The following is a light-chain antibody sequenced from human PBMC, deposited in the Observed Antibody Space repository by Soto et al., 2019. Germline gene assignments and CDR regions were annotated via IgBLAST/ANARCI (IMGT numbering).Light chain of an antibody. J-gene: IGKJ4*01. Sequence: DIQMTQSPSTLSASVGDRVTITCRASQSIGTWLAWYQQKPGKAPKLLIYKASSLEGGVPSRFSGSGSGTEFNITISSLQPDDFATYYCQQDKTYPLTFGGGTTVEIK. CDR1: QSIGTW. V-gene: IGKV1-5*03. CDR3: QQDKTYPLT. CDR2: KAS.